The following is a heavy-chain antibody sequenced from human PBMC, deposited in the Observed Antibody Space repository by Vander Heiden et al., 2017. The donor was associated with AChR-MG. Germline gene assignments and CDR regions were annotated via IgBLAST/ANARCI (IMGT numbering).Heavy chain of an antibody. CDR1: GYTFTSYG. CDR2: ISAYNGNT. D-gene: IGHD3-3*01. Sequence: QVQLVQSGAEVKKPGASVKVSCRASGYTFTSYGISGVRQAPGQGLEWMGWISAYNGNTNYAQKLQGRVTMTTDTSTSTAYMELRSLRSDDTAVYYCARVHYDFWSGYPNYYMDVWGKGTTVTVSS. J-gene: IGHJ6*03. CDR3: ARVHYDFWSGYPNYYMDV. V-gene: IGHV1-18*01.